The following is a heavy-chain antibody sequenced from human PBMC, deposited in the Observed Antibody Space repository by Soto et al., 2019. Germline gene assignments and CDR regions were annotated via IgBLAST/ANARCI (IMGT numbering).Heavy chain of an antibody. CDR1: GFTVSSYA. Sequence: EVQLLESGGGLVQRGGSLRLSCAASGFTVSSYAMSWVRQAPGRGREWVSVIGGSGSTYSAYSVKGRFTISRDSSKNTVYLQMNSLRAEDTAVYYCAKALRFTFTTGYYMDVWGRGTTVTVSS. CDR3: AKALRFTFTTGYYMDV. D-gene: IGHD3-16*01. CDR2: IGGSGST. V-gene: IGHV3-23*01. J-gene: IGHJ6*03.